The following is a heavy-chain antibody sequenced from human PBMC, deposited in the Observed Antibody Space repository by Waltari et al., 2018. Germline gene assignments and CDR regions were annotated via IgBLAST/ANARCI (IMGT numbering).Heavy chain of an antibody. CDR3: AKDRIVVVVAAWSGMDV. Sequence: QVQLVESGGGVVQPGGSLRLSCAASGFTFSSYGMHWLRQAPGKGLEWVAFIRYDGSNKYYADSVKGRFTISRDNSKNTLYLQMNSLRAEDTAVYYCAKDRIVVVVAAWSGMDVWGQGTTVTVSS. D-gene: IGHD2-15*01. J-gene: IGHJ6*02. CDR2: IRYDGSNK. V-gene: IGHV3-30*02. CDR1: GFTFSSYG.